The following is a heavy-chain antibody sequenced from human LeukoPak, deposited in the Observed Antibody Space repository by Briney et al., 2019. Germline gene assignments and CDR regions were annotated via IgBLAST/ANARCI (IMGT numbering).Heavy chain of an antibody. D-gene: IGHD6-19*01. CDR2: IYSTGST. CDR1: GVSVNNCY. Sequence: SSETLSLTCSVSGVSVNNCYWNWIRQPAGKGLEWIGRIYSTGSTDYNPSLKSRVTMSVDTSQNQFSLNMSSVTAADTAVYYCARRVAGPNDAFDVWGQGTMVTVSS. CDR3: ARRVAGPNDAFDV. J-gene: IGHJ3*01. V-gene: IGHV4-4*07.